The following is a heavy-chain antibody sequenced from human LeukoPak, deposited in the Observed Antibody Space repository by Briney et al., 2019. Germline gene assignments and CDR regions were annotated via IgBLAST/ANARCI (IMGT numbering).Heavy chain of an antibody. CDR2: MYPNSGNT. Sequence: ASVKVSCKASRYTFTSYDINWVRQAPGQGLEWMGWMYPNSGNTGYAQKFQGRVTMTRNTSISTAYMELSSLRSNDTAVYYCARAPSTYDILTGSLDPWGQGTLVTVSS. D-gene: IGHD3-9*01. J-gene: IGHJ5*02. CDR1: RYTFTSYD. V-gene: IGHV1-8*01. CDR3: ARAPSTYDILTGSLDP.